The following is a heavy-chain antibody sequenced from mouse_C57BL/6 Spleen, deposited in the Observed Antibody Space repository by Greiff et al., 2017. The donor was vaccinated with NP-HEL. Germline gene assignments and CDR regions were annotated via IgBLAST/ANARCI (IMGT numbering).Heavy chain of an antibody. J-gene: IGHJ4*01. V-gene: IGHV1-69*01. CDR1: GYTFTSYW. CDR3: AKKGGSAMDY. CDR2: IDPSDSYT. Sequence: QVQLQQPGAELVMPGASVKLSCKASGYTFTSYWMHWVKQRPGQGLEWIGEIDPSDSYTNYNQKFKGKSTLTVDKSSSTAYMQLIRLTSEDSAVYYCAKKGGSAMDYWGQGTSVTVSS.